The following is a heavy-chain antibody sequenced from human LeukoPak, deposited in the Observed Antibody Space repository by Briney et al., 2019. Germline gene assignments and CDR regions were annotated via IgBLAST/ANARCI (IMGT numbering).Heavy chain of an antibody. V-gene: IGHV3-7*01. CDR1: GFVLNNYW. Sequence: GGSLRLTCAASGFVLNNYWMSWVRQAPGKGLEWVANIKPDGSEKYYVDSVKGRFTISRDNAKNSLYLQMNGLRAEDTAIYYCAGVYWGQGTLVTVSS. J-gene: IGHJ4*02. CDR3: AGVY. CDR2: IKPDGSEK.